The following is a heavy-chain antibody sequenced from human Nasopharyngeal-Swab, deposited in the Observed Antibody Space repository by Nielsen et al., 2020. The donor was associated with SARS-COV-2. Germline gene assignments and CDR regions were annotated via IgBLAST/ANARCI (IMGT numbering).Heavy chain of an antibody. V-gene: IGHV4-59*01. J-gene: IGHJ6*02. CDR1: GGPISSYY. D-gene: IGHD5-18*01. CDR3: ARGGLSLGYSYDYYYYGMDV. CDR2: IYYSGST. Sequence: SETLSLTCTVSGGPISSYYWSWIRQPPGKGLAWIGYIYYSGSTNYNPSLKSRVTISVDTSKNQFSLKLSSVTAADTAVYYCARGGLSLGYSYDYYYYGMDVWGQGTTVTVSS.